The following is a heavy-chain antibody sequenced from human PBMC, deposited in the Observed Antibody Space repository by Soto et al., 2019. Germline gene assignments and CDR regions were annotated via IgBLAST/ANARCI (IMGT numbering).Heavy chain of an antibody. J-gene: IGHJ4*02. CDR2: ISGSGGTT. CDR3: ARDSSPYYDFWSDVYTYIDY. Sequence: RVSLRLTCAASGFTFSSYGMSWVRQAPGKGLEWVSAISGSGGTTNYSDSVKGRFTISRDNAEKTLYLQMNSLRVDDTAVYYCARDSSPYYDFWSDVYTYIDYWGQGALVTVSS. D-gene: IGHD3-3*01. CDR1: GFTFSSYG. V-gene: IGHV3-23*01.